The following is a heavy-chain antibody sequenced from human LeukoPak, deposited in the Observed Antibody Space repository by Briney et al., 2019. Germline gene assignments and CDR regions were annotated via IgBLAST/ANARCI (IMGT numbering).Heavy chain of an antibody. Sequence: GGSLRLSCSVSGFTFSSYWMHWLGQAPGKGLVWVSRIKSDGSTNYADSVKGRFTISRDNAKNTVSLQMNSLRAEDTGVYYCARAPSEIGGYYPEYFRHWGQGTLVTVSS. CDR1: GFTFSSYW. D-gene: IGHD3-22*01. CDR3: ARAPSEIGGYYPEYFRH. J-gene: IGHJ1*01. V-gene: IGHV3-74*01. CDR2: IKSDGST.